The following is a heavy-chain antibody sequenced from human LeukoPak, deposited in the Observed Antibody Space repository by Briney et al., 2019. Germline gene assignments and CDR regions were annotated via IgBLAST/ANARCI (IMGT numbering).Heavy chain of an antibody. D-gene: IGHD5-12*01. CDR2: ISCDGSNK. J-gene: IGHJ6*03. CDR3: ARSLATSYYYMDV. V-gene: IGHV3-30*04. CDR1: GFTFSNYA. Sequence: GGSLRLSCAASGFTFSNYAMHWVRQAPGKGLEWVAVISCDGSNKFYADSVKGRFTISRDNSKNTLHLQMNSLRAEDTAVYYCARSLATSYYYMDVWGKRTTVTVSS.